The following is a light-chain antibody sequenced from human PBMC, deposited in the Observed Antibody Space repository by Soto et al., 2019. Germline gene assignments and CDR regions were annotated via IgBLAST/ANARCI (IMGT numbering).Light chain of an antibody. CDR2: DVS. V-gene: IGLV2-14*03. CDR3: SAYTNKSTVI. CDR1: SSDVGGYRY. Sequence: QSALTQPASVSGSPGQSITFSCTGSSSDVGGYRYVSWYQHHPGKAPKLILYDVSSRPSGVSDRFSGSKSGNTASLTISGLQAEDEADYYCSAYTNKSTVIFGGGTKLTVL. J-gene: IGLJ2*01.